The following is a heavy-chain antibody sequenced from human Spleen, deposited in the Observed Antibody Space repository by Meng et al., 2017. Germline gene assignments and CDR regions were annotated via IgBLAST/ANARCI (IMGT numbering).Heavy chain of an antibody. CDR2: INPSGGST. V-gene: IGHV1-46*01. J-gene: IGHJ5*02. CDR3: ARESGYSGYDFGRNWFDP. Sequence: ASVNVSCKASGYTFSTYYIHWVRQAPGQGLEWMGRINPSGGSTTYSQKFQGRVTLTRDTSTSTVYMELSSLRSEDTAVYYCARESGYSGYDFGRNWFDPWGQGTLVTVSS. D-gene: IGHD5-12*01. CDR1: GYTFSTYY.